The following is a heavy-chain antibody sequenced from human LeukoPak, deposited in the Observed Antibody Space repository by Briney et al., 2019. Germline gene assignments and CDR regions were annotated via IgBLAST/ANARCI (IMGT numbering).Heavy chain of an antibody. V-gene: IGHV4-34*01. CDR1: GGSFSGYY. D-gene: IGHD3-16*02. CDR3: ARRRYDYVWGSYQNKRWFDY. Sequence: PSETLSLTCAVYGGSFSGYYWSWIRQPPGKGLEWIGDINHSGSTNYNPSLKSRVTISVDTSKNQFSLKLSSVTAADTAVYYCARRRYDYVWGSYQNKRWFDYWGQGTLVTVSS. J-gene: IGHJ4*02. CDR2: INHSGST.